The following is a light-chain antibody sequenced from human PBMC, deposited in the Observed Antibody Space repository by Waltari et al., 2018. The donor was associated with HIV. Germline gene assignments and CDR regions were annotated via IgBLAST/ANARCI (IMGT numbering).Light chain of an antibody. CDR3: RAFTSSSFWV. Sequence: QSALTQPASVSGSPGQSITISCSGTSTDIGGYIYVSWYHQHPGKAPKLVIYEVANRPSGISNRFSGSTSGNTASLTISWLPTEDEADYYCRAFTSSSFWVFGGGTKLTVL. CDR1: STDIGGYIY. V-gene: IGLV2-14*01. J-gene: IGLJ3*02. CDR2: EVA.